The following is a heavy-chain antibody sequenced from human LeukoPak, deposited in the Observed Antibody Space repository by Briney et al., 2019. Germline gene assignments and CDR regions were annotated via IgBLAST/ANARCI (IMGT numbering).Heavy chain of an antibody. D-gene: IGHD6-13*01. CDR1: GFSFSSYG. V-gene: IGHV3-30*18. CDR3: AKVFTPNSWPKYYFDY. CDR2: ISYDGGTK. J-gene: IGHJ4*02. Sequence: GGSLRLSCAGAGFSFSSYGMHWVRQAPGKGLEWVAVISYDGGTKFYADSVKGRFSISRDNSKNTLYLQMDSLRAEDTAVYYCAKVFTPNSWPKYYFDYWGQGTLVTVSS.